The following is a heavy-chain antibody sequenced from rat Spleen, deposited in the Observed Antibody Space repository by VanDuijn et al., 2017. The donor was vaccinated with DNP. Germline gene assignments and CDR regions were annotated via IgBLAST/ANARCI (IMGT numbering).Heavy chain of an antibody. V-gene: IGHV5-29*01. CDR1: GITFSNSG. J-gene: IGHJ3*01. D-gene: IGHD1-7*01. Sequence: EVQLVESGGGLVQPGRSLKLSCAASGITFSNSGMHWIRQAPKKGLEWVATISYDGSRTYYPDSVKGRFTISRDNTENSLYLQMDSLRSEDTATYYCATSSYFGYDYGFAYWGQGTLVTVSS. CDR3: ATSSYFGYDYGFAY. CDR2: ISYDGSRT.